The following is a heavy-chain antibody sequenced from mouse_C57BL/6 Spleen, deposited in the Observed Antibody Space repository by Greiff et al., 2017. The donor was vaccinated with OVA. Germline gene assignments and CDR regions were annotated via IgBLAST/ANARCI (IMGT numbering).Heavy chain of an antibody. CDR1: GYTFTSYW. V-gene: IGHV1-53*01. J-gene: IGHJ3*01. Sequence: VQLQQSGAELAKPGASVKLSCKASGYTFTSYWMHWVKQRPGQGLEWIGNINPSNGGTNYNEKFKSKATLTVDKSSSTAYMQLSSLTSEDSAVYYCARSNYYDYDGRLAYWGQGTLVTVSA. D-gene: IGHD2-4*01. CDR2: INPSNGGT. CDR3: ARSNYYDYDGRLAY.